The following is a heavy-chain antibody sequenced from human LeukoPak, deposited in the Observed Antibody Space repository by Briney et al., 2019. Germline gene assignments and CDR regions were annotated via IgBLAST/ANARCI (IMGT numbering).Heavy chain of an antibody. Sequence: SETLSLTCGVYGGSFSGYYWSWIRQPPGKGLEWIGEVNHSGSTNYNPSLKSRVTISVDTSKNQFSLTVSSVTAADTAVYYCARGPPYYYDSSGNPNRYYYYYYMDVWGKGTTVTVSS. V-gene: IGHV4-34*01. CDR1: GGSFSGYY. J-gene: IGHJ6*03. D-gene: IGHD3-22*01. CDR3: ARGPPYYYDSSGNPNRYYYYYYMDV. CDR2: VNHSGST.